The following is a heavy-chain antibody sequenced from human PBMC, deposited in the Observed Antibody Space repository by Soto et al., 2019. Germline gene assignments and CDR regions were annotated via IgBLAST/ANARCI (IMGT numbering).Heavy chain of an antibody. CDR1: GGSISSYY. Sequence: SETLSLTCTVSGGSISSYYWSWIRQPPGKGLEWIGYIYYSGSTNYNPSLKSRVTISVDTSKNQFSLKLSSVTAADTAVYYCARGRTTGHLYYGMDVWGQGTTVTVSS. V-gene: IGHV4-59*01. CDR2: IYYSGST. J-gene: IGHJ6*02. D-gene: IGHD1-1*01. CDR3: ARGRTTGHLYYGMDV.